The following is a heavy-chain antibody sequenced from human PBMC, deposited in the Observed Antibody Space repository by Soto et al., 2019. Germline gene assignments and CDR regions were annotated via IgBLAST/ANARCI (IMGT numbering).Heavy chain of an antibody. J-gene: IGHJ4*02. CDR2: ISSSSSTI. Sequence: EVQLVESGGGLVQPGGSLRLSCAASGFTFSSYSMNWVRQAPGKGLEWVSYISSSSSTIYYADSVKGRFTISRDNAKNSLYLQMNSLRDEDTAVYYCARDGEVTTVTTPLAYWGQGTLVTVSS. V-gene: IGHV3-48*02. CDR3: ARDGEVTTVTTPLAY. D-gene: IGHD4-17*01. CDR1: GFTFSSYS.